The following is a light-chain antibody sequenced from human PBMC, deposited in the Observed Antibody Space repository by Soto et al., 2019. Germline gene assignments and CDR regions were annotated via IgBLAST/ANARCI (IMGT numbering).Light chain of an antibody. J-gene: IGKJ2*01. V-gene: IGKV1-39*01. CDR1: HSISTY. Sequence: DIQMTQSPSSLSASVGDNVTITCRASHSISTYSNWYQQKPGKPPNVLIYAASNLQSGVPSRFSGSGSGTYFTLTVSSLQLDDVATYYCQQAYNTPYTFGQGTKLEI. CDR3: QQAYNTPYT. CDR2: AAS.